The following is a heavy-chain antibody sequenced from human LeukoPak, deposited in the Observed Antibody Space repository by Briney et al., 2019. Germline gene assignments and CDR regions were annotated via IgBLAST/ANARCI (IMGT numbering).Heavy chain of an antibody. J-gene: IGHJ5*02. Sequence: PSETLSLTCTVSGGSLWSFYWSWTRHPAGRGLEWIGRISGSGTITYNPALQSRLAISIDTSKNQFSLKLMSVTAADTAVYYCARGTSSGSRLRAFDPWGQGTLVTVSS. V-gene: IGHV4-4*07. CDR2: ISGSGTI. CDR1: GGSLWSFY. D-gene: IGHD6-19*01. CDR3: ARGTSSGSRLRAFDP.